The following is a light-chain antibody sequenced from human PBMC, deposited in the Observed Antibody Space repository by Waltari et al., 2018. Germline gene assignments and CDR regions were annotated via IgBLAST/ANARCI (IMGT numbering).Light chain of an antibody. Sequence: QSVLTQAPSASGTPGQRVTITCLGSSSKIGSNYVNWYQQLPGTAPKLLIYNNNQRPSGVPDRFSGSKSGTSASLAISGLQSADEADYYCSAWDDSLNAWVFGGGARLTVL. V-gene: IGLV1-44*01. CDR2: NNN. J-gene: IGLJ3*02. CDR3: SAWDDSLNAWV. CDR1: SSKIGSNY.